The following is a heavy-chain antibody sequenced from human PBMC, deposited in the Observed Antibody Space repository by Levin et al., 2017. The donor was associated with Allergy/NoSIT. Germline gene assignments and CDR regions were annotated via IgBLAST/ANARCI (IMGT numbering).Heavy chain of an antibody. Sequence: PGGSLRLSCAASGFTFSTYTMNWVRQAPGKGLEWVSYINNRGSTIYYADSVKGRFTISRDNAKNSLYLQMNSLRAEDTAVYYCARGIAAPGVYYYMDVWGKGTTVTVSS. CDR1: GFTFSTYT. J-gene: IGHJ6*03. V-gene: IGHV3-48*01. D-gene: IGHD6-13*01. CDR3: ARGIAAPGVYYYMDV. CDR2: INNRGSTI.